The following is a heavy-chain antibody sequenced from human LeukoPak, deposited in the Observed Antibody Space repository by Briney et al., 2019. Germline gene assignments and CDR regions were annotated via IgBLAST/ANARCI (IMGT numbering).Heavy chain of an antibody. V-gene: IGHV3-11*05. J-gene: IGHJ4*02. CDR3: ARGPELGYCSSTSCYHFDY. Sequence: PVGSLRLSCAASGFTFSDYYMSWIRQAPGKGLEWVSYISSSSSYTNYADSVKGRFTISRDNAKNSLYLQMNSLRAEDTAVYYCARGPELGYCSSTSCYHFDYWGQGTLVTVSS. D-gene: IGHD2-2*01. CDR1: GFTFSDYY. CDR2: ISSSSSYT.